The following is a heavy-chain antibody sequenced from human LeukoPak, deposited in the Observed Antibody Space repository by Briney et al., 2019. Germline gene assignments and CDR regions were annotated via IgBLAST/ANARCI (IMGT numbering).Heavy chain of an antibody. J-gene: IGHJ6*02. D-gene: IGHD6-13*01. CDR2: IWYDGSNK. CDR3: AKIREYSSSWYSLRYYYYGMDV. CDR1: GFTFSRYG. V-gene: IGHV3-30*02. Sequence: GGSLRLSCAASGFTFSRYGMHWVRQAPGKGLEWVAVIWYDGSNKYYADSVKGRFTISRDNSKNTLYLQMNSLRAEDTAVYYCAKIREYSSSWYSLRYYYYGMDVWGQGTTVTVSS.